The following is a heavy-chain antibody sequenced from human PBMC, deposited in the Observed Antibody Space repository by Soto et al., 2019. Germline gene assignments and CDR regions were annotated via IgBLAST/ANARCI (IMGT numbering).Heavy chain of an antibody. J-gene: IGHJ6*02. Sequence: GGSLRLSCAASGFTFSSYAMSWVRQAPGKGLEWVSAISGSGGSTYYADSVKGRFTISRDNSKNTLYLQMNSLRAEDTAVYYCAKASHYYYYYGMDVWGQGTTVTVSS. CDR1: GFTFSSYA. CDR3: AKASHYYYYYGMDV. V-gene: IGHV3-23*01. CDR2: ISGSGGST.